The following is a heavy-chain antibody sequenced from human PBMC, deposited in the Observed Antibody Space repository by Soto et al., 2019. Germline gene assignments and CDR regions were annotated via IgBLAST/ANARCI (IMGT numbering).Heavy chain of an antibody. CDR2: ISGSGGNT. D-gene: IGHD3-22*01. J-gene: IGHJ6*02. CDR3: AKEDSSSLGIDV. CDR1: GFTFSSYA. Sequence: EVQLLESGGGLVQPGGSLRLSCAPSGFTFSSYAMSWVRQAPGQGLEWVSSISGSGGNTYYTDSVKGRFAISRDNSRNTLFLQMSSLRAEDTAIYYCAKEDSSSLGIDVWVQGTTVTVSS. V-gene: IGHV3-23*01.